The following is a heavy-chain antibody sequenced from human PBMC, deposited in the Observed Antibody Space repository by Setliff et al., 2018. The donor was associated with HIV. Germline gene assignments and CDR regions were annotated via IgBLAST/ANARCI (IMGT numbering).Heavy chain of an antibody. D-gene: IGHD6-13*01. J-gene: IGHJ4*02. CDR3: AREECTSWPRVHY. CDR1: GGSISFGRYY. Sequence: SETLSLTCTVSGGSISFGRYYWSWIRQPAGKGLEWIGRMHTSGSTSYNPSLKSRVTISTDTSKNQSSLELTSVIAADTAVYYCAREECTSWPRVHYWGQGALVTVSS. V-gene: IGHV4-61*02. CDR2: MHTSGST.